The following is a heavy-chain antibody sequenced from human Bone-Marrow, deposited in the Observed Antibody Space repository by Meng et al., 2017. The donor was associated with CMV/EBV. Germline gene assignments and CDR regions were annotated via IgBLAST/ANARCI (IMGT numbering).Heavy chain of an antibody. CDR3: ASGYGGSSH. D-gene: IGHD1-26*01. CDR1: GFTFSSYE. Sequence: GGSLRLSCAASGFTFSSYEMDWVRQAPGKGLEWVSYISSSGSTIYDADSVKGRFTISRDNAKNSLSLQMSSLRAEDTAVYYCASGYGGSSHWGQGTLVTVSS. CDR2: ISSSGSTI. V-gene: IGHV3-48*03. J-gene: IGHJ4*02.